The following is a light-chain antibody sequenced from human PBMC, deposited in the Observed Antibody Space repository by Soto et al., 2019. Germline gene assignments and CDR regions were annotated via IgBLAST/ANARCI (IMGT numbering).Light chain of an antibody. CDR3: QQTYTSPPYT. CDR2: AAS. V-gene: IGKV1-39*01. CDR1: ESITNY. Sequence: DIQMTQSPSSLSASVGDRVTITCRTSESITNYLNWYQQKPGKAPKLLIYAASTLQSEVPSRFSGSGSGTDFTPTISSLQPGDVASDYCQQTYTSPPYTCGQGTKLEIK. J-gene: IGKJ2*01.